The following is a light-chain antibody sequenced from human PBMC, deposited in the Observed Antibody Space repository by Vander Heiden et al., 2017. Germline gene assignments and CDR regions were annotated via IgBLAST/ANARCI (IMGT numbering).Light chain of an antibody. CDR3: QAWDSRTVV. CDR2: QDS. J-gene: IGLJ2*01. Sequence: SYELTQPPSVSVSPGQTASITCSGDKLGDKYACWYQQKPGQSPVRVIYQDSKRPSGIPERFYGANSGNKAILTISGTQAMDEADDYCQAWDSRTVVFGGGTKLTVL. V-gene: IGLV3-1*01. CDR1: KLGDKY.